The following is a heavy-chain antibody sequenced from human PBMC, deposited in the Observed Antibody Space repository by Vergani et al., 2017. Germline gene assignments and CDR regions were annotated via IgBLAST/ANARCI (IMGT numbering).Heavy chain of an antibody. CDR1: GGSFSGYY. J-gene: IGHJ6*02. CDR2: INHSGST. V-gene: IGHV4-34*01. D-gene: IGHD2-8*01. Sequence: QVQLQQWGAGLLKPSETLSLTCAVYGGSFSGYYWSWIRQPPGKGLEWIGEINHSGSTNYNPSLKSRVTISGDTSNNQFSLKLSSVTAADTAVYYCAREPIMMDAPDNYYYYGMDVWGQGTTVTVSS. CDR3: AREPIMMDAPDNYYYYGMDV.